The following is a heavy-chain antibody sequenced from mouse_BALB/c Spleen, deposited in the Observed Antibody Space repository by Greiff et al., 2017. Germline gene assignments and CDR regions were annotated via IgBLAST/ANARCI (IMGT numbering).Heavy chain of an antibody. J-gene: IGHJ4*01. CDR1: GYSFTSYY. D-gene: IGHD2-3*01. Sequence: VQLQQSGPELMKPGASVKISCKASGYSFTSYYMHWVKQSHGKSLEWIGYIDPFNGGTSYNQKFKGKATLTVDKSSSTAYMHLSSLTSEDSAVYYCARWLLLYYAMDYWGEGTSVTVSS. CDR3: ARWLLLYYAMDY. V-gene: IGHV1S135*01. CDR2: IDPFNGGT.